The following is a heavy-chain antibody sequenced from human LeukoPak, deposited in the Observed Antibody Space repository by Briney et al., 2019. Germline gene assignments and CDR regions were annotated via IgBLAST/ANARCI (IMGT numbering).Heavy chain of an antibody. CDR1: GGSFSGYY. CDR2: INHSGST. V-gene: IGHV4-34*01. J-gene: IGHJ4*02. D-gene: IGHD3-9*01. Sequence: PSETLSLTCAVYGGSFSGYYWSWIRQPPGKGLEWIGEINHSGSTNYNPSLKGRGTISVDMSKNQFSLKLSSVTAADTAVYYCARGSFTDILTYYFDYWGQGTLVTVSS. CDR3: ARGSFTDILTYYFDY.